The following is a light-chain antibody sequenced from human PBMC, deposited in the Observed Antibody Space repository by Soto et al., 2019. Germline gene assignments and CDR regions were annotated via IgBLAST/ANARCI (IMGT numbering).Light chain of an antibody. CDR3: QQYNSYSRT. CDR1: QSMSSW. V-gene: IGKV1-5*01. Sequence: DIQMTQSPSTLSASVGYRVTITCRASQSMSSWVAWYQQKPGNAPQLMICDASSLESGVPSRVSGRGSGTEFTLTISSLQPDDCATYYFQQYNSYSRTFGQGTKVEIK. CDR2: DAS. J-gene: IGKJ1*01.